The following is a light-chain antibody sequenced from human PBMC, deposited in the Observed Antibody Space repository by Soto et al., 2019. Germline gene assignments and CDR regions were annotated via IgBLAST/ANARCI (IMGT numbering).Light chain of an antibody. J-gene: IGKJ5*01. Sequence: EIVLTQSPGTLSLSPGEIATLSCRASQSVSSYLAWYQQKPGQAPRLLIYGASTRATGIPDRFSGSGSGTDFTLTISRLEPEDFAVYYCQQYGSSLITFGQGTRLEIK. CDR3: QQYGSSLIT. CDR2: GAS. V-gene: IGKV3-20*01. CDR1: QSVSSY.